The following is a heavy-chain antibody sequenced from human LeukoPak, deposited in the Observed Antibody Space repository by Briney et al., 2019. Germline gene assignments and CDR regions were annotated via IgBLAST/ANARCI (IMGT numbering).Heavy chain of an antibody. Sequence: ASVKVSCKASGYTFTSYYMHWVRQAPGQGLEWMGIINPSGGSTSYAQKFQGRVTMTRDTSTSTVYMELSSLRSGDTAVYYCARGGYYYDSSGYYWGSDWFDPWGQGTLVTVSS. CDR1: GYTFTSYY. V-gene: IGHV1-46*01. D-gene: IGHD3-22*01. CDR3: ARGGYYYDSSGYYWGSDWFDP. CDR2: INPSGGST. J-gene: IGHJ5*02.